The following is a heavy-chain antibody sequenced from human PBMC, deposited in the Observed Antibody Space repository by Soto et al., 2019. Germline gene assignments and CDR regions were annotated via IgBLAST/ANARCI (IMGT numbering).Heavy chain of an antibody. Sequence: SETLSLTCAVYGGSFSGHYWSWIRQPPGKGLEWIGEINHSGGTNHNPSLKSRVTISVDTSKNQFSLKLSSVTAADTAVYYCARGVVVVVAATRGNWFDPWGQGTLVTVSS. D-gene: IGHD2-15*01. CDR2: INHSGGT. CDR3: ARGVVVVVAATRGNWFDP. J-gene: IGHJ5*02. CDR1: GGSFSGHY. V-gene: IGHV4-34*01.